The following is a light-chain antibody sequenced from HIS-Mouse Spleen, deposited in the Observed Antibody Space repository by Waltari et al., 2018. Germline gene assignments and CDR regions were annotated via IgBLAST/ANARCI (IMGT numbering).Light chain of an antibody. Sequence: SYELTQPPSVSVSPGQTARITCSGDALPKKYAXXYQQKSGQAPVLVIYEDSKRPSGIPERFSGSSSGTMATLTISGAQVEDEADYYCYSTDSSGNHRRVFGGGTKLTVL. J-gene: IGLJ3*02. CDR2: EDS. V-gene: IGLV3-10*01. CDR3: YSTDSSGNHRRV. CDR1: ALPKKY.